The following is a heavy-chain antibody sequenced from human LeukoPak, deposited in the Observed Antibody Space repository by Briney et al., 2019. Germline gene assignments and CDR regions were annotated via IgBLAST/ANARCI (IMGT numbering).Heavy chain of an antibody. CDR1: GVSFTGYY. J-gene: IGHJ6*02. CDR3: AREVGWDIVVVPADHLGYYGMDV. CDR2: INHSGST. V-gene: IGHV4-34*01. Sequence: SETLSLTCAVYGVSFTGYYWSWIRQPPGKGLEWSVEINHSGSTNYNPSLKSRVTISVDTSKNQFSLKLSSVTAADTAVYYCAREVGWDIVVVPADHLGYYGMDVWGQGTTVTVS. D-gene: IGHD2-2*01.